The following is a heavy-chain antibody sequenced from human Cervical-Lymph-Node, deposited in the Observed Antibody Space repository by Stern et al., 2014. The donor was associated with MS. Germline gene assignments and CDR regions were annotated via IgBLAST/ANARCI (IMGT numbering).Heavy chain of an antibody. CDR2: ISYDGSNQ. CDR3: AKLHPPITMVRGYFDY. V-gene: IGHV3-30*18. J-gene: IGHJ4*02. Sequence: VQLVESGGGVVQPGRSLRLSCAASGFTFSNYGMHCVRQAPGKGLEWVAVISYDGSNQDYADSVKVRFTISRDNSKNTLYLQMNSLRAEDTAVYYCAKLHPPITMVRGYFDYWGQGTLVTVSS. D-gene: IGHD3-10*01. CDR1: GFTFSNYG.